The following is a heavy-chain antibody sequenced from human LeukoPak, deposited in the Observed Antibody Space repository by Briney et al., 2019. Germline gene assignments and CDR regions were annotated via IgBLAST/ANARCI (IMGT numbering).Heavy chain of an antibody. Sequence: MSSETLSLTCTVSGGSISSYYWSWIRQPPGKGLEWIGYIYYSGSTNYNPSLKSRVTISVDTSKNQFSLKLSSVTAADTAVYYCARVQIYGSGSYYYYYYYYMDVWGKGTTVTVSS. CDR1: GGSISSYY. J-gene: IGHJ6*03. CDR3: ARVQIYGSGSYYYYYYYYMDV. V-gene: IGHV4-59*01. D-gene: IGHD3-10*01. CDR2: IYYSGST.